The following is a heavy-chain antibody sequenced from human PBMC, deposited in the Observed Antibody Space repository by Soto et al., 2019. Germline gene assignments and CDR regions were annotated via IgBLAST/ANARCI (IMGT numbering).Heavy chain of an antibody. V-gene: IGHV3-49*04. Sequence: LRLSCTASGFTFGDYAMSWVRQAPGKGLEWVGFIRSKAYGGTTEYAASVKGRFTISRDDSKSIAYLQMNSLKTEDTAVYYCTRVAVAGLWGDYWGQGTLVTGSS. CDR2: IRSKAYGGTT. J-gene: IGHJ4*02. CDR1: GFTFGDYA. CDR3: TRVAVAGLWGDY. D-gene: IGHD6-19*01.